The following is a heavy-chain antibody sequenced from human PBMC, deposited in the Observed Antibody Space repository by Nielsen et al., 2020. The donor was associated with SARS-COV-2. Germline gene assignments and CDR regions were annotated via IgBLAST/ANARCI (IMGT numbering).Heavy chain of an antibody. J-gene: IGHJ4*02. D-gene: IGHD3-10*01. Sequence: GGSLRLSCAASGFSFSSFEMNWVRQAPGKGLEWVSYISSSGSMMFHSESVKGRFTVSRDNAKNSLYLQMNSLRVEDTAVYYCARDLYFGEFTFDSWGQGTLVIVSS. CDR1: GFSFSSFE. V-gene: IGHV3-48*03. CDR3: ARDLYFGEFTFDS. CDR2: ISSSGSMM.